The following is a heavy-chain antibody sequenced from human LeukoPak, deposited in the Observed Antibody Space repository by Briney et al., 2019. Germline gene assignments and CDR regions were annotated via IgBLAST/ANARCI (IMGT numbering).Heavy chain of an antibody. V-gene: IGHV1-18*01. CDR2: ISAYNGDT. D-gene: IGHD2-2*01. J-gene: IGHJ6*03. Sequence: ASVKVSCKASGYTFISYGISWVRQAPGQGLEWMGWISAYNGDTNYAQKLQGRVTMTTDTSTSTAYMELRSLRSDDTAVYYCARATKLVVVPAATRGGYCYMDVWGKGTTVTISS. CDR3: ARATKLVVVPAATRGGYCYMDV. CDR1: GYTFISYG.